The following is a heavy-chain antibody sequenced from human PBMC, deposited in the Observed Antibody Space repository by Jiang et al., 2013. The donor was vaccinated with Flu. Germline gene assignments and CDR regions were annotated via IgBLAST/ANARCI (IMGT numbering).Heavy chain of an antibody. Sequence: GAEVKKPGASVKVSCKTSGYTFTSYGINWVRQAPGQGLEWMGWISAYNGDTNYAQKLQGRVTMTTDTSTSTAYMELRSLRSDDTAVYYCARKNYHSSAYPSDYWGQGTLVTVSS. CDR1: GYTFTSYG. V-gene: IGHV1-18*01. J-gene: IGHJ4*02. CDR3: ARKNYHSSAYPSDY. CDR2: ISAYNGDT. D-gene: IGHD3-22*01.